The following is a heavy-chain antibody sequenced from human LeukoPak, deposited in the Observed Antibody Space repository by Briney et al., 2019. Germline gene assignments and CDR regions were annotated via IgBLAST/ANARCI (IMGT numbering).Heavy chain of an antibody. CDR2: INPSGGST. CDR3: ARDREREKSWRDGEQLPDI. J-gene: IGHJ3*02. D-gene: IGHD5-24*01. V-gene: IGHV1-46*01. CDR1: GYTFTSYY. Sequence: GASVKVSCKASGYTFTSYYMHWVRQAPGQGLEWMGIINPSGGSTSYAQKFQGRVTMTRDMSTSTVYMELSSLRSEDTAVYYCARDREREKSWRDGEQLPDIWGQGTMVTVSS.